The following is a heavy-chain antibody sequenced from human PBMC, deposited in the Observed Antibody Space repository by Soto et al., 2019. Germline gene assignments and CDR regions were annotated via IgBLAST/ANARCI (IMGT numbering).Heavy chain of an antibody. V-gene: IGHV3-23*01. D-gene: IGHD6-6*01. CDR2: ISGSGGST. J-gene: IGHJ6*02. CDR3: AKVEAGSSSSEYYYGMDV. Sequence: GGSLRLSCAASGFTFSSYAMSWVRQAPGKGLEWVSAISGSGGSTYYADSVKGRFTISRDNSKNTLYLQMNSLRAEDTAVYYCAKVEAGSSSSEYYYGMDVWGQGTTVTVSS. CDR1: GFTFSSYA.